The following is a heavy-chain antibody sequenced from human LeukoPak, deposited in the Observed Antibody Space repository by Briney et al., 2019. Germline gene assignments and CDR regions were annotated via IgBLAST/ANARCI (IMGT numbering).Heavy chain of an antibody. J-gene: IGHJ4*02. CDR1: GYTFTSYG. V-gene: IGHV1-18*01. D-gene: IGHD3-22*01. CDR2: ISAYNGNT. CDR3: ERTVYYYDSSGYDDY. Sequence: GASVKVSCKASGYTFTSYGISWVRQAPGQGLEWMGWISAYNGNTNYAQTLQGRVTMTTDTSTSTAYMELRSLRSDDTAVYYCERTVYYYDSSGYDDYWVQGTLVTVSS.